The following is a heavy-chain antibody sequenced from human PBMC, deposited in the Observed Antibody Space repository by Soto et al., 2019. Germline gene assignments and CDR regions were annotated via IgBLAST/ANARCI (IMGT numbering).Heavy chain of an antibody. J-gene: IGHJ4*02. CDR1: GLIFSNYW. CDR2: IKEDGSQI. D-gene: IGHD6-13*01. Sequence: GGSLRLSCTASGLIFSNYWMTWVRQAPGKGPEWVANIKEDGSQIDYVGSVKGRFTVSRDNAKNSVYLQMNTLSVEDTAIYYCARGGSDSSWYWRDWGQGALVTVSS. V-gene: IGHV3-7*04. CDR3: ARGGSDSSWYWRD.